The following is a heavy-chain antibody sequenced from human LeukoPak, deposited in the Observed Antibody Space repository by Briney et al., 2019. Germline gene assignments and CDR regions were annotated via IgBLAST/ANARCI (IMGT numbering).Heavy chain of an antibody. V-gene: IGHV3-11*03. CDR3: ARSRGAGPGAYFDY. CDR1: GFTFSDEY. J-gene: IGHJ4*02. CDR2: ISNSGTYT. D-gene: IGHD6-19*01. Sequence: PGGSLRLSCAASGFTFSDEYMSWIRQAPGKGLEWVSYISNSGTYTNYADSVRGRFTISGDNAKHSLYLRMNSLRAEDTAVYYCARSRGAGPGAYFDYWGQGTLVTVSS.